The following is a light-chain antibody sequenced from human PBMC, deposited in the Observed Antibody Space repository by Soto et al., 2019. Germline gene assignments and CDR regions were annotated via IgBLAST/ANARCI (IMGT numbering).Light chain of an antibody. J-gene: IGLJ2*01. CDR1: SGHSNYA. CDR3: QTWDTGIVL. V-gene: IGLV4-69*01. CDR2: VNSDGSH. Sequence: QLVLTQSPSASASLGASVKLNCTLSSGHSNYAIAWHQQLPEKGPRYLMKVNSDGSHSKGDGIPDRFSGSSSGAERYLTISSLQSEDEADYYCQTWDTGIVLFGGGTKLTVL.